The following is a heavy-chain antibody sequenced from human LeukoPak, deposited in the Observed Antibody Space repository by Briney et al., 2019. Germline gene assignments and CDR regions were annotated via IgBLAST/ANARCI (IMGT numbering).Heavy chain of an antibody. V-gene: IGHV3-33*01. J-gene: IGHJ4*02. CDR2: IWSDGTNR. CDR1: GFTFNHYG. CDR3: ARDAQRGFDYSNSLQY. Sequence: GGSLTLSFAATGFTFNHYGMHWVRQAPGKGLEWVAVIWSDGTNRYYADSVKGRFTISRDDSRNTVYLQMNSLRPEDTGVYYCARDAQRGFDYSNSLQYWGQGTPVTVST. D-gene: IGHD4-11*01.